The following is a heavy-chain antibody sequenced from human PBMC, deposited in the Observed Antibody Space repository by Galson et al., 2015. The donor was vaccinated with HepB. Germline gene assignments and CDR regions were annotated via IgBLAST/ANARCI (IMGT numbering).Heavy chain of an antibody. D-gene: IGHD2-2*01. CDR3: ATYFTSISSPTTYYYYGMDV. V-gene: IGHV3-15*01. CDR2: IKSKVDGGTT. Sequence: SLRLSCAASGFTFTNVWMTWVRQAPGKGLEWVGQIKSKVDGGTTDHAAPVKGRFSISRDDSKSTLFLQMNSLKTEDTAVYYCATYFTSISSPTTYYYYGMDVWGQGTTVTVSS. CDR1: GFTFTNVW. J-gene: IGHJ6*02.